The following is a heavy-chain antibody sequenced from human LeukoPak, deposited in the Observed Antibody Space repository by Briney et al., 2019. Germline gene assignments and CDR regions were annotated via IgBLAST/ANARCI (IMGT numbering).Heavy chain of an antibody. V-gene: IGHV4-59*08. D-gene: IGHD3-10*01. J-gene: IGHJ6*03. CDR3: ASTTLYYGSRTYYYYYYMDV. CDR2: IYYSGST. CDR1: GGSISSYY. Sequence: SETLSLTCTVSGGSISSYYWSWIRQPPGKGLEWIGYIYYSGSTNYNPSLKSRVTISVDTSKNQFSLKLSSVTAADTAVYYCASTTLYYGSRTYYYYYYMDVWGKGTTVTVSS.